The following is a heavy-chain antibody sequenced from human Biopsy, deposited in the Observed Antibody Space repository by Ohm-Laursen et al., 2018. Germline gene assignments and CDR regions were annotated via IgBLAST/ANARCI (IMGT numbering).Heavy chain of an antibody. CDR2: IKRKTDGGAT. CDR3: TTEVGITYYYYYGMDV. Sequence: SLRLSCAASGFNFSHAWMSWVRQAPGNGPEWVGLIKRKTDGGATDYAAPVKGRFTISRDDSKNTLYLQMNSLKTEDTAVYYCTTEVGITYYYYYGMDVWGQGTTVTVSS. CDR1: GFNFSHAW. V-gene: IGHV3-15*01. J-gene: IGHJ6*01. D-gene: IGHD1-14*01.